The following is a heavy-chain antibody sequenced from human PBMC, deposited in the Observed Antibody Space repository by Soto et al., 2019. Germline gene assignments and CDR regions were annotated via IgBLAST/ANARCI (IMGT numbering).Heavy chain of an antibody. CDR3: AKDRTYSSGWSAGDAFDI. D-gene: IGHD6-19*01. CDR1: GFTFSSYA. J-gene: IGHJ3*02. CDR2: ISGSGGST. Sequence: GGSLRLSCAASGFTFSSYAMSWVRQAPGKGLEWVSAISGSGGSTYYADSVKGRFTISRDNSKNTLYLQMNSLRAEDTAVYYCAKDRTYSSGWSAGDAFDIWGQGTMVTVSS. V-gene: IGHV3-23*01.